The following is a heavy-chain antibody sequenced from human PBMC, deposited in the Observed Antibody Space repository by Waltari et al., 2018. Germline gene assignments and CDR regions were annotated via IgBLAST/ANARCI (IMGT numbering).Heavy chain of an antibody. CDR3: ARGPPYYYDSSGY. CDR2: INHSGST. D-gene: IGHD3-22*01. V-gene: IGHV4-34*01. CDR1: GGSFSGYY. Sequence: QVQLQQWGAGLLKPSETLSLTCAVYGGSFSGYYWSWIRQPPGKGLEWIGEINHSGSTNYNPSLKSRVTISVDTSKNQFSRKLSSVTAADTAVYYCARGPPYYYDSSGYWGQGTLVTVSS. J-gene: IGHJ4*02.